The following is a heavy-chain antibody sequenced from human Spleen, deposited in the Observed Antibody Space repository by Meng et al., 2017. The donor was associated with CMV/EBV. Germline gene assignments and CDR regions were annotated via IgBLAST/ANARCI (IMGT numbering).Heavy chain of an antibody. J-gene: IGHJ6*02. V-gene: IGHV1-18*01. CDR2: STPYSNKT. D-gene: IGHD6-13*01. Sequence: ASVKVSCKASGYPFTNYGISWVRQGPGRGLEWMGWSTPYSNKTMYSQTFQGRVTLTTDTATHTAYMELSRLTSDDTAIYYCSRGRQPSRYYGSDVWGQGTTVTVSS. CDR1: GYPFTNYG. CDR3: SRGRQPSRYYGSDV.